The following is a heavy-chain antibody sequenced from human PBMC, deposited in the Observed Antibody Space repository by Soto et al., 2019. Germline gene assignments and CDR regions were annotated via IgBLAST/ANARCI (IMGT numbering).Heavy chain of an antibody. Sequence: PXETLCPTFSVVGGSFSSGSYYWSWIRQPPGKGLEGIGCIYYSGSSNYSPSLKSRVTISSDTSNNQFSLKLRSVTAADTAVYYCARVLADYYDSSGNVGVSNGLDVWGQGTTVTVSS. D-gene: IGHD3-22*01. CDR3: ARVLADYYDSSGNVGVSNGLDV. CDR2: IYYSGSS. CDR1: GGSFSSGSYY. J-gene: IGHJ6*02. V-gene: IGHV4-61*01.